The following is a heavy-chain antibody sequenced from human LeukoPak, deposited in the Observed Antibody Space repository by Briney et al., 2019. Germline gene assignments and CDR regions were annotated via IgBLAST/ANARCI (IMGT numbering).Heavy chain of an antibody. J-gene: IGHJ4*02. V-gene: IGHV4-59*01. CDR3: ARYADYGSYYFDY. Sequence: SETLSLTCTVPGGSISNYYWSWIRQTPGQGLQWIGYISYSGSTNHNPSLKSRVTISLDTSKNQFSLKLSSVTAADTAVYYCARYADYGSYYFDYWGQGTLVTVSS. CDR2: ISYSGST. D-gene: IGHD4-17*01. CDR1: GGSISNYY.